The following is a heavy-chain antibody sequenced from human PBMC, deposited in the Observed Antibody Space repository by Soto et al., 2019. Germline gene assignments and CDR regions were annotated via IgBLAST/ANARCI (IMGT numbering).Heavy chain of an antibody. CDR2: IYHSGST. CDR3: ARAAMGGSSWPFDY. J-gene: IGHJ4*02. Sequence: QVQLQESGPGLVKPSGTLSLTCAVSGGSISSSNWWSWVRQPPGKGLGWIGEIYHSGSTNYNPSLKRRVTIXVXKXXNQFSLKLSSVTAADTAVYYCARAAMGGSSWPFDYWGQGTLVTVSS. D-gene: IGHD6-13*01. CDR1: GGSISSSNW. V-gene: IGHV4-4*02.